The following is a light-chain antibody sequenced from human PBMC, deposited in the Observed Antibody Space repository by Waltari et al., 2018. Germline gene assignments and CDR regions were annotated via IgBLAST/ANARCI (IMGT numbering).Light chain of an antibody. CDR2: GAS. J-gene: IGKJ4*01. Sequence: EIIMTQSPATLSLSPGERATLACRASQSVTNNLACYQQKPGQAPRLLIYGASTRATSIPARISGSGSGTEFTLTISSLQSEDFAFYYCQQYNNWPLTFGGGTKVEIK. CDR1: QSVTNN. V-gene: IGKV3-15*01. CDR3: QQYNNWPLT.